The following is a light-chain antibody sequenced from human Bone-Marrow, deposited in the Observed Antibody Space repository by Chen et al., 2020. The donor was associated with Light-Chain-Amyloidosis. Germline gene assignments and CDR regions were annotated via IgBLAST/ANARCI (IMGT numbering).Light chain of an antibody. CDR1: NIGSTS. Sequence: SYVLTQPSSVSVAPGQTATIACGGNNIGSTSVHWYQQTPGQAPLLVGYDDSDRPSGIPERLSGSSSGNTATLTISRVEAGDEADYYCQVWDRSSDRPVFGGGTKLTVL. CDR3: QVWDRSSDRPV. CDR2: DDS. V-gene: IGLV3-21*02. J-gene: IGLJ3*02.